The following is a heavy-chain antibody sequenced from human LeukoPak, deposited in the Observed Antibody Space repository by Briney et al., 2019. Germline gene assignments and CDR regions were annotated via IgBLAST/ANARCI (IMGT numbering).Heavy chain of an antibody. CDR1: GFTFSSYA. Sequence: GGSLRLSCAACGFTFSSYAMSWVRQAPGKGLEWVSAISGSGGSTYYADSVKGRFTISRDNSKNTLYLQTNSLRAEDTAVYYCAKDESDYGDAAFDYWGQGTLVTVSS. J-gene: IGHJ4*02. D-gene: IGHD4-17*01. CDR2: ISGSGGST. CDR3: AKDESDYGDAAFDY. V-gene: IGHV3-23*01.